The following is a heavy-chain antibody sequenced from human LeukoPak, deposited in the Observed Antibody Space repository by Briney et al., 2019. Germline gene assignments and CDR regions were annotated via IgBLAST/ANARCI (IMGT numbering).Heavy chain of an antibody. V-gene: IGHV4-61*02. D-gene: IGHD2-21*02. CDR2: IYTSRST. J-gene: IGHJ5*02. CDR1: GGSISSGSYY. CDR3: ARDTCGGDCYPKINWFDP. Sequence: PSQTLSLTCTVSGGSISSGSYYWSWIRQPAGKGLEWIGRIYTSRSTNYNPSFKSRVTISVDTSKNQFSLKLSSVTAADTAVYYCARDTCGGDCYPKINWFDPWGQGTLVTVSS.